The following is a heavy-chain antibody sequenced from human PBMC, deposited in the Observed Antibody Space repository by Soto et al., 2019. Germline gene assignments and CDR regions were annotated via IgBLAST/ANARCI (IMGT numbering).Heavy chain of an antibody. Sequence: PGESRKISCXGSGYSFTSYWIGWVRQMPGEGLEWMGIIYPGDSDTIYSPSFQGQATISADKSISTAYLQWSSLKASDTAMYYCARVWFGELSNYFDNWGQGTLVTVSS. CDR1: GYSFTSYW. CDR2: IYPGDSDT. CDR3: ARVWFGELSNYFDN. D-gene: IGHD3-10*01. V-gene: IGHV5-51*01. J-gene: IGHJ4*02.